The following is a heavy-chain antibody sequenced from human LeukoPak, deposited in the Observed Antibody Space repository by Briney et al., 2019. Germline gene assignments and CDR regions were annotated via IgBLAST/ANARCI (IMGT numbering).Heavy chain of an antibody. Sequence: PGGSLRLSCAASGFTFSSYAMHWVRQAPGKGLEWVAVISYDGSNKYYADSVKGRFTISRDNSKNTLYLQMNSLGAEDTAVYYCARRGYSYGSTGYYFDYWGQGTLVTVSS. CDR2: ISYDGSNK. CDR1: GFTFSSYA. V-gene: IGHV3-30-3*01. D-gene: IGHD5-18*01. CDR3: ARRGYSYGSTGYYFDY. J-gene: IGHJ4*02.